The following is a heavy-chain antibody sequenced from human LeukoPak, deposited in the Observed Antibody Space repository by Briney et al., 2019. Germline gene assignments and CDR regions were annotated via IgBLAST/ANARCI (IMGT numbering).Heavy chain of an antibody. CDR3: AREGSGDYGRALDY. Sequence: SETLSLTCNVSGGSISSYFWSWIRQPAGKGLEWIGRIYTSGTTNYNPSLKSRVTMSVDASKNQFSLKLTSATAADTALYYCAREGSGDYGRALDYWGQGTLVTVSS. CDR1: GGSISSYF. J-gene: IGHJ4*02. D-gene: IGHD4-17*01. CDR2: IYTSGTT. V-gene: IGHV4-4*07.